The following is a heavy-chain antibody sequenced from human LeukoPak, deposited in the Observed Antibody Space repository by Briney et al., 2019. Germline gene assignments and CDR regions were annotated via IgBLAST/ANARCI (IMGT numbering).Heavy chain of an antibody. CDR3: TNDWRGYRNGADD. D-gene: IGHD5-18*01. V-gene: IGHV3-48*02. J-gene: IGHJ4*02. CDR1: GFTISGFS. CDR2: ISSSSSPI. Sequence: QPGGYLSFYCAASGFTISGFSRNWVRQAPGKGLEWVSYISSSSSPIYYADSVEGRFTVSRDNAKNSLYLQMNSLRDEDTAVYYYTNDWRGYRNGADDWGQGTLVTVSS.